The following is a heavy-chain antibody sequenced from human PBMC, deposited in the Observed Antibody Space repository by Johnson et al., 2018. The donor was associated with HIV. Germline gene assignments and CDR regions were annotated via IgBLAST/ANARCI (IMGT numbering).Heavy chain of an antibody. J-gene: IGHJ3*02. D-gene: IGHD3-10*01. Sequence: VQLVESGGGLVQPGGSLRLSCAASGFTFSSYWMHWVRQAPGKGLVWVSRINSDGSNTTYTDSVKGRFTISRDNAKNTLYLQMNSLKAGDTAVYYCARGRDYYGSIDAFDIWGQGTLVTVSS. CDR1: GFTFSSYW. CDR3: ARGRDYYGSIDAFDI. V-gene: IGHV3-74*01. CDR2: INSDGSNT.